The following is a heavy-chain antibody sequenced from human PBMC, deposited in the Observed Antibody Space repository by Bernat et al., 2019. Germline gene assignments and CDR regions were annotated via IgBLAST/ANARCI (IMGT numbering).Heavy chain of an antibody. J-gene: IGHJ6*02. CDR3: ARDQVPAAIPDYYYYGMDV. Sequence: QVQLQQWGAGLLKPSETLSLTCAVYGGSFSGYYWSWIRQPPGKGLEWIGEINHSGSTNYNPSLKSRVTISVDTSKNQFSLKLSSVTAADTAVYYCARDQVPAAIPDYYYYGMDVWGQGTTVTVSS. CDR2: INHSGST. V-gene: IGHV4-34*01. D-gene: IGHD2-2*02. CDR1: GGSFSGYY.